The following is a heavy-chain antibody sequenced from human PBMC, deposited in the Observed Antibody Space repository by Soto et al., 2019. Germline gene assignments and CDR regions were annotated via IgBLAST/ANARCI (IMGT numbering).Heavy chain of an antibody. CDR1: GFTFSSYA. CDR2: ITVVTGNT. D-gene: IGHD2-21*01. Sequence: PGGSLRLSCAASGFTFSSYAMSWVRQSAGKGLEWLAYITVVTGNTRYADSVKGRFTISADRGRNSVFLQLNSLRDEDTAVYYCVRDRDLGGDMAHGDFWGQGTLVTVSS. V-gene: IGHV3-48*02. J-gene: IGHJ4*01. CDR3: VRDRDLGGDMAHGDF.